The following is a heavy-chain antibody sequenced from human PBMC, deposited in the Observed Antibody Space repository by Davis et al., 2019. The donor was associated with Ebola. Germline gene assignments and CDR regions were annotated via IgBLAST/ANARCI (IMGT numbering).Heavy chain of an antibody. J-gene: IGHJ4*02. V-gene: IGHV4-59*01. CDR1: GGSISSYY. D-gene: IGHD3-10*01. CDR2: IYYSGST. Sequence: MPSETLSLTCTVPGGSISSYYWSWIRQPPGKGLEWIGYIYYSGSTNYNPSLKSRVTISVDTSKNQFSLKLSSVTAADTAVYYCARVRGSGSYVYYFDYWGQGTLVTVSS. CDR3: ARVRGSGSYVYYFDY.